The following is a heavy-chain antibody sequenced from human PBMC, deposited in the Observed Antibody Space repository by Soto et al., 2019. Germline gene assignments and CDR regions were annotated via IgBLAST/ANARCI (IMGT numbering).Heavy chain of an antibody. CDR3: AKVSLVGATSEAYDY. V-gene: IGHV3-30*18. CDR2: ISYDGSNT. J-gene: IGHJ4*02. D-gene: IGHD1-26*01. CDR1: GFTFSSYG. Sequence: LRLSCSASGFTFSSYGMHWVRQAPGKGLEWVAVISYDGSNTYYLDSVKGRFTISRDNSKSTLSLQMDSLRPEDTAVYYCAKVSLVGATSEAYDYWGQGTLVTVSS.